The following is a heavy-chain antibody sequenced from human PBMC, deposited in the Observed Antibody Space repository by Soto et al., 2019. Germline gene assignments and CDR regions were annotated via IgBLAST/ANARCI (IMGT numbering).Heavy chain of an antibody. D-gene: IGHD3-22*01. Sequence: PSETLSLTCAVYGGSFSGYYWSWIRQPPGKGLEWIGEINHSGSTNYNPSLKSRVTISVDTSKNQFSLKLSSVTAADTAVYYCARGFQNYYDSSGYADYWGQGTLVTVSS. CDR3: ARGFQNYYDSSGYADY. CDR2: INHSGST. CDR1: GGSFSGYY. V-gene: IGHV4-34*01. J-gene: IGHJ4*02.